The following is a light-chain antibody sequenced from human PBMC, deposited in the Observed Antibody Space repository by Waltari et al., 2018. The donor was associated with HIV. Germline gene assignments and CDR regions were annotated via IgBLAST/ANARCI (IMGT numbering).Light chain of an antibody. CDR2: KVS. CDR1: KSLVYNDGDTY. J-gene: IGKJ2*01. V-gene: IGKV2-30*01. CDR3: MQGTHSPYT. Sequence: DVVMTQSPLSLPVTLGQPASIFCRSSKSLVYNDGDTYLNWFQQRPGHSPRRLIYKVSDRDSGVPDRFSGSGSGTDFTLKISRVEAEDLGTYYCMQGTHSPYTFGQGTKLEI.